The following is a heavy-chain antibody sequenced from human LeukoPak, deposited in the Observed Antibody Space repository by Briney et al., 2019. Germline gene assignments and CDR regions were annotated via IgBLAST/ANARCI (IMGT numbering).Heavy chain of an antibody. CDR1: GYSLSSGYH. Sequence: SETLSLTCTVSGYSLSSGYHWGWIRPPPGKGLEWIGRIYHSGSTYYNPSLKSRVTISVDTSKNQFSLKLRSVTAADTAVYYCARVVQSTDSSGFYLPEYFQHWGQGTLVTVSS. D-gene: IGHD3-22*01. V-gene: IGHV4-38-2*02. CDR3: ARVVQSTDSSGFYLPEYFQH. J-gene: IGHJ1*01. CDR2: IYHSGST.